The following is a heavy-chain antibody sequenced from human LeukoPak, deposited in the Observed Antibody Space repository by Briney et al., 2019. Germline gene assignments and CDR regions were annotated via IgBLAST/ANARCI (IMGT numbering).Heavy chain of an antibody. J-gene: IGHJ4*02. Sequence: GGSLRLSCAASGFTFSSYWMSWVRQAPGKGLEWVSYISSSGSTIYYADSVKGRFTISRDNAKNSLYLQMNSLRAEDTALYYCAKDMGSGWQLDYWGQGTLVTVSS. CDR3: AKDMGSGWQLDY. CDR1: GFTFSSYW. CDR2: ISSSGSTI. V-gene: IGHV3-48*04. D-gene: IGHD6-19*01.